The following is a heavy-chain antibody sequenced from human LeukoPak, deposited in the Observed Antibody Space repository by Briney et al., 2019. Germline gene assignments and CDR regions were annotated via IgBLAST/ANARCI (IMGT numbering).Heavy chain of an antibody. J-gene: IGHJ4*02. CDR2: IYSGGST. D-gene: IGHD6-13*01. CDR1: GFTFSSYA. Sequence: GGSLRLSCVASGFTFSSYAMSWVRQAPGKGLEWVSVIYSGGSTYYADSVKGRFTISRDNSKNTLYLQMNSLRAEDTAVYYCARESSSWYYDYWGQGTLVTVSS. V-gene: IGHV3-53*01. CDR3: ARESSSWYYDY.